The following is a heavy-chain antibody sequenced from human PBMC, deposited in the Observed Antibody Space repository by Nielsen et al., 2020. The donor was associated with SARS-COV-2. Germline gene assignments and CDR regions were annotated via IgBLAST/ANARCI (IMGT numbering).Heavy chain of an antibody. CDR2: IKQDGSEK. J-gene: IGHJ5*02. CDR3: AKGVGGFRGYSDS. D-gene: IGHD5-12*01. V-gene: IGHV3-7*01. CDR1: GFTFSSYW. Sequence: GGSLRLSCAASGFTFSSYWMSWVRQAPGKGLEWVANIKQDGSEKYYVDSVKGRFTISRDNAKNSLYLQMNSLRAEDTAVYYCAKGVGGFRGYSDSWGQGTLVTVSS.